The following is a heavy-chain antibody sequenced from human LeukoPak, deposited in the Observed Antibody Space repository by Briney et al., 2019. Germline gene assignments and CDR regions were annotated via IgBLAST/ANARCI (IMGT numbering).Heavy chain of an antibody. CDR2: ISSSGSTI. V-gene: IGHV3-48*03. CDR1: GFTFSSYE. J-gene: IGHJ4*02. CDR3: ATWEGSSE. Sequence: PGGSLRLSCAASGFTFSSYEMNWVRQVPGKGLEWVSYISSSGSTIYYADSVKGRFTISRDNAKNSLYLQMNGLRAEDTAVYLCATWEGSSEWGQGTLVTVSS. D-gene: IGHD6-13*01.